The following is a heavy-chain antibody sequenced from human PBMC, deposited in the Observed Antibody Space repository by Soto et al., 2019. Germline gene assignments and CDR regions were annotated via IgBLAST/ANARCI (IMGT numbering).Heavy chain of an antibody. V-gene: IGHV1-18*04. CDR2: ISGDNGDT. J-gene: IGHJ4*02. CDR1: GYTFTSYG. D-gene: IGHD6-13*01. CDR3: ARAPQTVAGAGIWY. Sequence: QVQLVQSGAEVKKPGASVKVSCKASGYTFTSYGISWVRQAPGQGLEWMGWISGDNGDTNYAQKLQRIVTLTTDTSASTAYMELSSLRSDDTAVYYCARAPQTVAGAGIWYWGQGTLVTVSS.